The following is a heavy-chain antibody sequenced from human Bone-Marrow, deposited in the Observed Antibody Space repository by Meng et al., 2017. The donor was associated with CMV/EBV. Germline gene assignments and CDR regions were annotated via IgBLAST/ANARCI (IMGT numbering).Heavy chain of an antibody. V-gene: IGHV4-30-4*08. CDR1: SISSGDYY. CDR2: IYYSGST. CDR3: ARLVVPAAIRGNNWFDP. Sequence: SISSGDYYWGWIRQPPGKGLEWIGDIYYSGSTYYNPSLKSRVTISVDTSKNQFSLKLSSVTASDTAVYYCARLVVPAAIRGNNWFDPWGQGTLVTVSS. J-gene: IGHJ5*02. D-gene: IGHD2-2*02.